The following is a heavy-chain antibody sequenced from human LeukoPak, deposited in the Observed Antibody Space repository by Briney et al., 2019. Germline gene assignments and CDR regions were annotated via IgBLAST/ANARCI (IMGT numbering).Heavy chain of an antibody. D-gene: IGHD1-1*01. V-gene: IGHV1-8*03. CDR3: ARATGTTSYYYYYYMDV. CDR1: RYTFTSYD. J-gene: IGHJ6*03. Sequence: ASVKVSCKASRYTFTSYDINWVRQATGQGLEWMGWMNPNSGNTGYAQKFQGRVTITRNTSISTAYMELSSLRSEDTAVYYCARATGTTSYYYYYYMDVWGKGTTVTVSS. CDR2: MNPNSGNT.